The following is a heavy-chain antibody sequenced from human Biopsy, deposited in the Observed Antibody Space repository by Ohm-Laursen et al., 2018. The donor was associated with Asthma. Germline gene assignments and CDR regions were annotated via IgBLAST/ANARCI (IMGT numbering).Heavy chain of an antibody. D-gene: IGHD3-9*01. CDR1: GGTFSSYA. J-gene: IGHJ6*02. Sequence: GSSVKVSCKVSGGTFSSYAISWVRQAPGQGLEWMGGIIPIFGTANYAQKFQGRVTITADESTSTAYMELSSLRSDDTAVYYCARDHYDISFATYGMDVWGQGTTVTVSS. CDR2: IIPIFGTA. CDR3: ARDHYDISFATYGMDV. V-gene: IGHV1-69*01.